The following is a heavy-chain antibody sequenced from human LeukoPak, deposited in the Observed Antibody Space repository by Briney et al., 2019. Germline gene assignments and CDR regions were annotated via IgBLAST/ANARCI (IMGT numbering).Heavy chain of an antibody. V-gene: IGHV4-61*05. J-gene: IGHJ3*02. CDR1: GGSMSSSSYY. CDR2: IYYSGST. D-gene: IGHD5-24*01. Sequence: SETLSLTCGVSGGSMSSSSYYWGWIRQPPGKGLEWIGYIYYSGSTNYNPSLKSRVTISVDTSKDQFFLKLSSVTAADTAVYYCARRSRMTTIDAFDIWGQGTMVSVST. CDR3: ARRSRMTTIDAFDI.